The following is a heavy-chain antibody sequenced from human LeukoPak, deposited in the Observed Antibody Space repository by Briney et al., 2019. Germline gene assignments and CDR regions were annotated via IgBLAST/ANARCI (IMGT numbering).Heavy chain of an antibody. CDR2: IKQDGSEK. CDR1: LYTFSNFW. V-gene: IGHV3-7*01. Sequence: GGSLRLSCAAYLYTFSNFWMICVRQAPGKGLEWVANIKQDGSEKYYVDSVKGRFTISRDNAKDSLYLQIHRLRGEDTAVYYCARGNWNHDYWGQGTLVTVSS. J-gene: IGHJ4*02. CDR3: ARGNWNHDY. D-gene: IGHD1-14*01.